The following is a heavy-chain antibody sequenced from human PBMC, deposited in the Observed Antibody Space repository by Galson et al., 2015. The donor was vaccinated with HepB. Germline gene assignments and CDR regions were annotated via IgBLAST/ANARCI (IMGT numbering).Heavy chain of an antibody. J-gene: IGHJ4*02. CDR3: TTTVRPEDFVDY. Sequence: SLRLSCAASGFTFSDAWMSWVRQAPGKGLEWVARIQSRTFGGKADYGTPVKGRFTISRDNSKHTLSLLMNSLKTEDTAVYYCTTTVRPEDFVDYWGQGSLVTVSS. V-gene: IGHV3-15*01. CDR1: GFTFSDAW. CDR2: IQSRTFGGKA. D-gene: IGHD1-14*01.